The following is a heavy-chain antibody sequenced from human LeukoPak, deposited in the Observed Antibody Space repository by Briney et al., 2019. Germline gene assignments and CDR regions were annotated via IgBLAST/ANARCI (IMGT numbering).Heavy chain of an antibody. J-gene: IGHJ3*02. D-gene: IGHD6-19*01. CDR2: FDPEYGET. Sequence: ASVKVSCKVSGYTLTEFSMHWVRQAPGKGLEWMGGFDPEYGETIYAQKLQGSVTMTKDTSTNTAYMELSRLRSADTAVYYCASDFTGAVAGVGNIGDYAFDIWGQGTIGTASS. CDR1: GYTLTEFS. CDR3: ASDFTGAVAGVGNIGDYAFDI. V-gene: IGHV1-24*01.